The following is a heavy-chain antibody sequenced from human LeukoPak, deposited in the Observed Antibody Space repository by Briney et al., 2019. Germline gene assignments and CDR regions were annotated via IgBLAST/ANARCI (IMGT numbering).Heavy chain of an antibody. D-gene: IGHD3-9*01. V-gene: IGHV3-7*01. Sequence: GGSLRLSCAASGFTFRNYWMTWVRQAPGKGLEWVANIKLDGSETYCVESVKGRFTISRDNTKNSLSLQMTSLRAEDTAVYYCARAPKYYDVLTGYYSSYWYFDLWGRGTLVSVSS. CDR2: IKLDGSET. CDR1: GFTFRNYW. CDR3: ARAPKYYDVLTGYYSSYWYFDL. J-gene: IGHJ2*01.